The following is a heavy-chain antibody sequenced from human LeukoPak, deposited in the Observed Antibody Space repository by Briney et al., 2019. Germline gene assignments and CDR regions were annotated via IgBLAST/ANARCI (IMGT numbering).Heavy chain of an antibody. D-gene: IGHD2-15*01. CDR1: GVSISNGYW. CDR3: ARNGDYSQDF. CDR2: IHHSGST. V-gene: IGHV4-4*02. J-gene: IGHJ4*02. Sequence: SGTLSLTCAVSGVSISNGYWWTWVRQSPGKGLEWIAEIHHSGSTNYNPSLKSRVTISVDKSRDHFSLTLNSVTAADTAVYYCARNGDYSQDFWGQGTLVTVSS.